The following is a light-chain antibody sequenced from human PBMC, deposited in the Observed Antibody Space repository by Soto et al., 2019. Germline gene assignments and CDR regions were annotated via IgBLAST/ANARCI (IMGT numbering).Light chain of an antibody. Sequence: QSALTQPASVSGSPGQSITLSCTGTSSDIGGYDYVSWYQRYPGKAPKLIIYDVNNRPSGVSNRFSGSKSGNTASLTISGLQAEDEADFYCTSYASSSTHVVFGGATKLTVL. CDR2: DVN. J-gene: IGLJ2*01. CDR3: TSYASSSTHVV. CDR1: SSDIGGYDY. V-gene: IGLV2-14*01.